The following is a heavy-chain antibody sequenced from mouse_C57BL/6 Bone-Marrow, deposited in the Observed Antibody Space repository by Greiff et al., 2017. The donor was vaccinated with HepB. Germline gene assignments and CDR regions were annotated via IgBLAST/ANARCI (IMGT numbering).Heavy chain of an antibody. CDR1: GYTFTSYW. V-gene: IGHV1-55*01. D-gene: IGHD3-2*02. Sequence: QVQLQQPGAELVKPGASVKMSCKASGYTFTSYWITWVKQRPGQGLEWIGDIYPGSGSTNYNEKFKSKATLTVDTSSCTAYMQLSSLTSEDSAVYYCARGVQLRLHYYAMDYWGQGTSVTVSS. J-gene: IGHJ4*01. CDR2: IYPGSGST. CDR3: ARGVQLRLHYYAMDY.